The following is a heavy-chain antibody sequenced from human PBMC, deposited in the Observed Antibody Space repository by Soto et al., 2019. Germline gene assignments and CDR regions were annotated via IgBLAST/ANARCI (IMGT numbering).Heavy chain of an antibody. D-gene: IGHD3-22*01. CDR3: ARCHSSGDYCYGMDV. Sequence: EVQLVESGGVVVQPGGSLRLSCAASGFAFSNYAMHWVRQAPGKGLEWVSLISWDSGSTFYEDSVKGRFTISRANSKHSLYLQMNRLRAEDTAVYYCARCHSSGDYCYGMDVGSQGTTVTVS. CDR2: ISWDSGST. V-gene: IGHV3-43D*04. CDR1: GFAFSNYA. J-gene: IGHJ6*02.